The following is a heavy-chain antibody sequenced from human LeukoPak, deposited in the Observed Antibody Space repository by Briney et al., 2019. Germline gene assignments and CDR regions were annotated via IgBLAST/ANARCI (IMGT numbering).Heavy chain of an antibody. V-gene: IGHV1-18*01. CDR3: ARDHYYDSSGYRNNFDY. J-gene: IGHJ4*02. CDR1: GYTFSSYG. Sequence: ASVKVSCKASGYTFSSYGISWVRQTPGQGLEWLGWISVYNANTHYAQNLQGRVTMTADTSTSTAYMELRSLTSDDTAVYYCARDHYYDSSGYRNNFDYWGQGTLVTVSS. CDR2: ISVYNANT. D-gene: IGHD3-22*01.